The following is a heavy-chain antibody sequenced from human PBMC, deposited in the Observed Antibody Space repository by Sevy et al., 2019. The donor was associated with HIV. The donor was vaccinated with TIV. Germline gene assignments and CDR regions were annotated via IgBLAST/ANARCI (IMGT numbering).Heavy chain of an antibody. CDR1: GFTFSSYW. V-gene: IGHV3-74*01. CDR3: VAANSWEDY. CDR2: VNSDGSST. Sequence: GGSLRLSCATSGFTFSSYWMHWVRQAPGKGLVWVSRVNSDGSSTTYADSVKGRFTISRDNAKNTLSLQMNSLRAEDTAAYYCVAANSWEDYWGQGTLVTVSS. J-gene: IGHJ4*02. D-gene: IGHD6-13*01.